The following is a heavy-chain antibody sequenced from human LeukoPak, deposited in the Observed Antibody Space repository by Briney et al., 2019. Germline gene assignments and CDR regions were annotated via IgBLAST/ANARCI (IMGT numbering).Heavy chain of an antibody. V-gene: IGHV1-18*01. CDR3: ARDHFFRGYRDSAGSYYSY. D-gene: IGHD3-10*01. J-gene: IGHJ4*02. CDR1: GGTFSSYA. CDR2: INPNSGGT. Sequence: ASVKVSCKASGGTFSSYAISWVRQAPGQGLEWMGWINPNSGGTNYAQKLQGRVTMTTDTSTSTAYMELRSLRSDDTAVYYCARDHFFRGYRDSAGSYYSYWGQGTLVTVSS.